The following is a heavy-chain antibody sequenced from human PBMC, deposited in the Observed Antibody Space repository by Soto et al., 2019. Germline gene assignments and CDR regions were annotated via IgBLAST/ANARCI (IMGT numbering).Heavy chain of an antibody. D-gene: IGHD3-10*01. J-gene: IGHJ5*02. CDR1: GGSISSYY. CDR2: INNSGRT. Sequence: QVHLQESGPGLVKPSETLSLTCTVSGGSISSYYWSWIRQPAGKGLEWIGRINNSGRTNYNPSLRRRVTMSVDTSKNQFSLKLTSVTAADTAMYYCVRDVVFASGHSNWFDPWGQGTLVTVSS. V-gene: IGHV4-4*07. CDR3: VRDVVFASGHSNWFDP.